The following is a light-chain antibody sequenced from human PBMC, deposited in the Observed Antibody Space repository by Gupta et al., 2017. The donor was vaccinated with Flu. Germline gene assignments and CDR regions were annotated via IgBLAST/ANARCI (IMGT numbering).Light chain of an antibody. CDR2: VTS. CDR1: QNIRTW. CDR3: HQDDNYPWT. V-gene: IGKV1-5*03. Sequence: DIQMTQSPSTLAASVGDRVTITCRASQNIRTWLAWYQQKPGTALKLLIYVTSTLELGVPSRFSGSGSGTEFTLTISGLQPDDFATYYCHQDDNYPWTFGQGTKVEIK. J-gene: IGKJ1*01.